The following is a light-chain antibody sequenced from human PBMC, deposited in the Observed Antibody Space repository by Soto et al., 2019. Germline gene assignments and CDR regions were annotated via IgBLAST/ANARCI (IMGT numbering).Light chain of an antibody. Sequence: QLVLTQPPSVSGAPGQRVTISCTGSSSNIGAGYYVHWYQHLPGTAPKLLIYGNINRPSGVPDRFSGSKSGTSASLAITGLQAEDEADYYCQSYDTSLSASVVFGGGTQLTVL. CDR3: QSYDTSLSASVV. CDR2: GNI. J-gene: IGLJ2*01. CDR1: SSNIGAGYY. V-gene: IGLV1-40*01.